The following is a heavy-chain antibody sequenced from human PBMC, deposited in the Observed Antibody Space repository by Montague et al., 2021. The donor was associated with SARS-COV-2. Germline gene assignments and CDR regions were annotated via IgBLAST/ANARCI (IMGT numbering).Heavy chain of an antibody. CDR3: ARGHDYVWGTYRYLHWFDV. CDR2: INHSGST. J-gene: IGHJ6*02. Sequence: SETLSLTCAVYGGSFSGYYWSWIRQPPGKGLEWIGEINHSGSTNYNPSLKSRVTISVDTSKNQFSLKLSSATAADTAVYYCARGHDYVWGTYRYLHWFDVWGQGTTVTVSS. V-gene: IGHV4-34*01. CDR1: GGSFSGYY. D-gene: IGHD3-16*02.